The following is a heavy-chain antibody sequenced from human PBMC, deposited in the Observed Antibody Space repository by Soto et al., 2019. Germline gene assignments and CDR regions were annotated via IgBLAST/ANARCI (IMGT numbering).Heavy chain of an antibody. CDR1: GGTFSSYT. D-gene: IGHD6-19*01. Sequence: QVQLVQSGAEVKKPGSSVKVSCKASGGTFSSYTISWVRQAPGQGLEWMGRIIPILGIANYAQKFQGRVTITADKSTSTAYVELSSLRSEDTAVYYCASDKPQYSSGWYRGMDVWGQGTTVTVSS. CDR2: IIPILGIA. CDR3: ASDKPQYSSGWYRGMDV. V-gene: IGHV1-69*02. J-gene: IGHJ6*02.